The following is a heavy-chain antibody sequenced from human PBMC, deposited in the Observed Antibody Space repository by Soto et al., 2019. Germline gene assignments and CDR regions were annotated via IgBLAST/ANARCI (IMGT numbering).Heavy chain of an antibody. CDR2: IIPIFGTA. CDR3: ARDHYDIFTGYFYYFDY. V-gene: IGHV1-69*13. D-gene: IGHD3-9*01. Sequence: SVKVSCKASGRTFSSYAISWVRQAPGQGLEWMGGIIPIFGTASYAQKFQGRVTITADESTSTAYMELSSLRSEDTAVYYCARDHYDIFTGYFYYFDYWGQGTLGTVSS. J-gene: IGHJ4*02. CDR1: GRTFSSYA.